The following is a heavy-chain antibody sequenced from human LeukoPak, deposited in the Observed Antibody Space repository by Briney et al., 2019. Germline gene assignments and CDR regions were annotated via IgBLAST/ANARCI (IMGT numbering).Heavy chain of an antibody. J-gene: IGHJ2*01. D-gene: IGHD3-22*01. CDR3: ARGRRYDSSGYKTSGWYFDL. V-gene: IGHV4-4*02. CDR2: ISHIGST. Sequence: SESLPLTCAVSGDSISGNYWWSWVRQAPGKGLEWIGEISHIGSTNFSPSLKSRVSILIDKSKNQFSLQLSSVAAADTAVYYCARGRRYDSSGYKTSGWYFDLWGRGTLVTVSS. CDR1: GDSISGNYW.